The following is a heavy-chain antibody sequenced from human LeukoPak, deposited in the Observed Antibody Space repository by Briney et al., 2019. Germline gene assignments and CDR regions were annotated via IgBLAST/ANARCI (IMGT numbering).Heavy chain of an antibody. CDR3: ARDYGSGSYYRRLFAFDI. CDR2: IYTSGST. Sequence: SETLSLTCTASGGSISSYYWSWIRQPAGKGLEWIGRIYTSGSTNYNPSLKSRVTMSVDTSKNQFSLKLSSVTAADTAVYYCARDYGSGSYYRRLFAFDIWGQGTMVTVSS. CDR1: GGSISSYY. V-gene: IGHV4-4*07. J-gene: IGHJ3*02. D-gene: IGHD3-10*01.